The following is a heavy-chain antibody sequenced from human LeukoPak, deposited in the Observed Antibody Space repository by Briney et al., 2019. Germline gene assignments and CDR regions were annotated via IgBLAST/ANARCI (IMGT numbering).Heavy chain of an antibody. Sequence: PSETLSLTCAVYGGSFSGYYWSWIRQPPGKGLEWIGEINHSGSTNYNPSLKSRVTISVDTSKNQFSLKLSSVTAADTAVYYCARARGGYNRNYDYWGQGTLVTVSS. D-gene: IGHD5-24*01. CDR2: INHSGST. CDR3: ARARGGYNRNYDY. V-gene: IGHV4-34*01. J-gene: IGHJ4*02. CDR1: GGSFSGYY.